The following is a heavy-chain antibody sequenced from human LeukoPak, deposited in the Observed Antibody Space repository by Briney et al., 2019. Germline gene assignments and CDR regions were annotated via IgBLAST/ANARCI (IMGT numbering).Heavy chain of an antibody. D-gene: IGHD6-6*01. J-gene: IGHJ4*02. CDR2: VYYSGST. CDR1: GGSIRSYF. CDR3: ARRPDGTSHFDY. V-gene: IGHV4-59*08. Sequence: PSETLSLTCTVSGGSIRSYFWSWIRQPPGKGLEWIGYVYYSGSTNCNPSLKSRVTISVDTSKKQFSLKLSSVTAADTAVYYCARRPDGTSHFDYWGQGTLVTVSP.